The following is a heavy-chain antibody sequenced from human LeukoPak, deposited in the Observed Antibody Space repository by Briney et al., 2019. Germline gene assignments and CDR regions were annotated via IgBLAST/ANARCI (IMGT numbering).Heavy chain of an antibody. CDR1: GGSISSSGFH. CDR3: ARQWFHNYNDTRGAAFDI. J-gene: IGHJ3*02. D-gene: IGHD3-22*01. CDR2: IYYSGST. Sequence: SETLSLTCSVSGGSISSSGFHWGWIRQPPGKGLEWIATIYYSGSTYHSPSLNSRVTISVDTSKNQLSLKLSSVTAADTAVYYCARQWFHNYNDTRGAAFDIWGHGTMVTVSS. V-gene: IGHV4-39*01.